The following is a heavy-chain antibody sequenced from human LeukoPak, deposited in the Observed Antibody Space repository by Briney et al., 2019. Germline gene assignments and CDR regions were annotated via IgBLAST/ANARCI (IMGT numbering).Heavy chain of an antibody. Sequence: GGSLRLSCAASGFTFSSYAMSWVRQAPGKGLEWVSAISGSGDSTYYGDSVKGRFTISRDNSKNTLYLQMNSLGAEDTAVYYCAKTRSLDSSSWSHGDYWGQGTLVTVSS. CDR2: ISGSGDST. D-gene: IGHD6-13*01. CDR1: GFTFSSYA. CDR3: AKTRSLDSSSWSHGDY. V-gene: IGHV3-23*01. J-gene: IGHJ4*02.